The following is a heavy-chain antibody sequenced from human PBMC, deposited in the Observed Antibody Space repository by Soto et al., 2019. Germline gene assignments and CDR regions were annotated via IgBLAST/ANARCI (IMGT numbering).Heavy chain of an antibody. CDR1: GGSIISGY. V-gene: IGHV4-59*01. CDR2: ISYSGNT. CDR3: AGLRGYAGSPIDY. Sequence: VSGGSIISGYWSWIRQPPGKGLEWIGYISYSGNTNYNPSLKSRVTMSVDTPKNQFSLRLSSVTTADTAVYYCAGLRGYAGSPIDYWGQGTLVTVS. D-gene: IGHD2-15*01. J-gene: IGHJ4*02.